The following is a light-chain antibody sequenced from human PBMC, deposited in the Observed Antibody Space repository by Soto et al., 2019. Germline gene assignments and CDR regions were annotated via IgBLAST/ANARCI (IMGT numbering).Light chain of an antibody. CDR3: QQYGASFLT. CDR1: QSVDSSY. CDR2: AAS. Sequence: EIVLTQSPGTLSLSPGERATLFCRASQSVDSSYLAWYQQKPGQAPRLLIYAASSRAAGVPDRFSGSGSGTDFPLTISSLEPEDFAVYYCQQYGASFLTFVQGTRLEIK. V-gene: IGKV3-20*01. J-gene: IGKJ5*01.